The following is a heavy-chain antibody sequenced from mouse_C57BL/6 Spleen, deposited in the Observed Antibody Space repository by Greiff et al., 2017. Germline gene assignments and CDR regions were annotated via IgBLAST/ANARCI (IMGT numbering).Heavy chain of an antibody. D-gene: IGHD2-5*01. CDR1: GYTFTDYE. CDR3: TICYSNYGGFAY. Sequence: VQLQQSGAELVRPGASVTLSCKASGYTFTDYEMHWVKQTPVHGLEWIGAIDPETGGTAYNQKFKGKAILTADKSSSTAYMELRSLTSEDAAVYYCTICYSNYGGFAYWGQGTLVTVSA. CDR2: IDPETGGT. V-gene: IGHV1-15*01. J-gene: IGHJ3*01.